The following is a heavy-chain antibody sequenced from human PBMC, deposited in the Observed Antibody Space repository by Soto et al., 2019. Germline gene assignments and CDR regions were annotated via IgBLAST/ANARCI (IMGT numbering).Heavy chain of an antibody. CDR3: AKDVGGGYSWASGAYYFDY. CDR2: ISGSGGST. D-gene: IGHD1-26*01. J-gene: IGHJ4*02. V-gene: IGHV3-23*01. Sequence: EVQLLESGGGLVQPGGSLRLSCAASGFTFSSYAMSWVRQAPGKGLEWVSAISGSGGSTYYADSVKGRFTISRDNSKNSLYRKMNSLRAEDTAVYYCAKDVGGGYSWASGAYYFDYWGQGTLVTVSS. CDR1: GFTFSSYA.